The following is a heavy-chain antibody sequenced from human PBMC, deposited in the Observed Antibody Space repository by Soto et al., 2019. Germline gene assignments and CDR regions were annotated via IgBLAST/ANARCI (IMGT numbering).Heavy chain of an antibody. Sequence: QVQLQESGPGLVKPSETLSLTCTVSGGSISSYYWSWIRQPPGKGLEWIGYIYYSGSTNYHPSLTRXVXTSVDTSKNQFALKLSSVTAADPAVYYCVRSNYFDYWGQGTLVTVSS. V-gene: IGHV4-59*01. CDR3: VRSNYFDY. CDR1: GGSISSYY. CDR2: IYYSGST. J-gene: IGHJ4*02.